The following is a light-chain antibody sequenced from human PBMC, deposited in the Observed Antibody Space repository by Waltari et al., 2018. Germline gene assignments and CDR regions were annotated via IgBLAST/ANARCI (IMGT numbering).Light chain of an antibody. CDR1: SSDVGTYNL. V-gene: IGLV2-23*02. J-gene: IGLJ2*01. CDR3: CSYAGSTSSVL. CDR2: EVN. Sequence: QSALTQPASVSGSPGQSITISCTGTSSDVGTYNLVSWYQHQPGKAPSVMIYEVNKRPSGVSNRFSGSKSGNTASLTISGLQAEDEADYYCCSYAGSTSSVLFGGGTKLTVL.